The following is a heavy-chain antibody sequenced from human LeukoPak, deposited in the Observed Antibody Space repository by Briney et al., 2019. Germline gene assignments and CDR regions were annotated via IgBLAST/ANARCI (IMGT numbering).Heavy chain of an antibody. CDR2: ISGSGGST. Sequence: GGSLRLSCAASGFTFSSYAMSWVRQAPGKGLEWVSAISGSGGSTYYADSVKGRFTISRDNSKNTLYLQMNSLRAEDTAVYYCAKEGTMVRGIAREGYFDYWGQGTLVTVSS. J-gene: IGHJ4*02. V-gene: IGHV3-23*01. D-gene: IGHD3-10*01. CDR3: AKEGTMVRGIAREGYFDY. CDR1: GFTFSSYA.